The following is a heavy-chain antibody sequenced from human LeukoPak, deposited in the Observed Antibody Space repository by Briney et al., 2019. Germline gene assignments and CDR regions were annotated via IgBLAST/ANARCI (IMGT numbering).Heavy chain of an antibody. CDR1: GYSFTSYW. CDR2: IYPDDSDT. J-gene: IGHJ2*01. D-gene: IGHD3-10*01. V-gene: IGHV5-51*01. CDR3: ASPYYYGSGSDGWYFDL. Sequence: GESLKISCKGSGYSFTSYWIGWVRQMPGKGLEWMGIIYPDDSDTRYSPSFQGQVTISADKSISTAYLQWSSLKASDTAMYYCASPYYYGSGSDGWYFDLWGRGTLVTVSS.